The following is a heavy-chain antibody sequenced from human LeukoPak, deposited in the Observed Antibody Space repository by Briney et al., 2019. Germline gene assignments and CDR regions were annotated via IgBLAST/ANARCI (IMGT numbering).Heavy chain of an antibody. CDR1: GFTFTHYA. CDR2: ISYYGSHK. Sequence: GGSLRLSCEASGFTFTHYAMHWVRQAPGKGLEWVAVISYYGSHKYYADSVKGRFTISRDNSKNTLYLQMNSLRSEDTAVYYCVRDQVEYSTSSTLDYWSQGTLVTVSS. V-gene: IGHV3-30*04. CDR3: VRDQVEYSTSSTLDY. J-gene: IGHJ4*02. D-gene: IGHD6-6*01.